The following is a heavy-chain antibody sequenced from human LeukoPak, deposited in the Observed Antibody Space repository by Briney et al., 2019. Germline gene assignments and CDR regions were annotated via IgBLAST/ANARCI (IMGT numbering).Heavy chain of an antibody. CDR1: GGFFSGYY. D-gene: IGHD1-26*01. CDR2: INHSGST. CDR3: ARVGSGSLSLDY. J-gene: IGHJ4*02. V-gene: IGHV4-34*01. Sequence: SETLSLTCAVYGGFFSGYYWSWIRQPPGKGLEWIGEINHSGSTNYNPSLKSRVSISVDTSKKQFSLKLSSVTAADTAVYYCARVGSGSLSLDYWGQGTLVTVSS.